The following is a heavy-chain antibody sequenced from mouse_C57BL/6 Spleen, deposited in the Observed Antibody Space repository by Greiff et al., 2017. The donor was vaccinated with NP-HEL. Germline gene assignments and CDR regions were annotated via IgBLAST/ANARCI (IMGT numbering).Heavy chain of an antibody. CDR1: GFTFSSYG. J-gene: IGHJ1*03. V-gene: IGHV5-6*01. CDR2: ISSGGSYT. Sequence: EVHLVESGGDLVKPGGSLKLSCAASGFTFSSYGMSWVRQTPDKRLEWVATISSGGSYTYYPDSVKGRFTISRDNAKNTLYLQMSSLKSEDTAMYYCASFTTVVANWYFDVWGTGTTVTVSS. CDR3: ASFTTVVANWYFDV. D-gene: IGHD1-1*01.